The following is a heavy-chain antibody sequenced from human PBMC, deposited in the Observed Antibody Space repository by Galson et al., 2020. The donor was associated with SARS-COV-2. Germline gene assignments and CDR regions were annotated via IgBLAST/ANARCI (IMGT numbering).Heavy chain of an antibody. CDR2: ISYDGYNE. CDR3: ARDRSGYSYGDY. CDR1: GFTFRGYA. V-gene: IGHV3-30-3*01. D-gene: IGHD5-18*01. Sequence: TGGSLRLSCAASGFTFRGYAMHWVRQAPGKGMEWVALISYDGYNEYYADSVKGRFTVSRDNSKNTLYLQMNSLRAEDTALYYCARDRSGYSYGDYWGQGTLVTVSS. J-gene: IGHJ4*02.